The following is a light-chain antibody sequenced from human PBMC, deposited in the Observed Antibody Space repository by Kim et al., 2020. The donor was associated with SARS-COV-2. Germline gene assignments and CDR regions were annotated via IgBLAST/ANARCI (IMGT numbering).Light chain of an antibody. V-gene: IGLV2-14*04. CDR3: SSYTTSTTGV. CDR1: NSDIGGHNA. J-gene: IGLJ3*02. Sequence: GQPITIACTRTNSDIGGHNAASWYQQYPGKAPTLLIYDVTRRASGISNRFAASKSGNTASLTITGLQTEDEADYYCSSYTTSTTGVFGRGTQLTVL. CDR2: DVT.